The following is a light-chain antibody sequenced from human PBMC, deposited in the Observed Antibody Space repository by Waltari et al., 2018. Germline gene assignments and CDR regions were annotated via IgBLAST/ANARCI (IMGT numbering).Light chain of an antibody. J-gene: IGLJ1*01. V-gene: IGLV2-14*01. CDR1: NSDIGTYNY. Sequence: QSALTQPASVSGSPGQSITISCTGTNSDIGTYNYVSWYQQHPGKAPKLLIFEVSSRPSGVPERFSGSKSGNTASLTISGFQAEDEGDYYCCSYTNSDTFVFGSGTKVTVL. CDR2: EVS. CDR3: CSYTNSDTFV.